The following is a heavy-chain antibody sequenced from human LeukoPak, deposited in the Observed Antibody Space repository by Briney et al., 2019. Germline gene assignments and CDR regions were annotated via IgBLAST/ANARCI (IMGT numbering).Heavy chain of an antibody. D-gene: IGHD3-10*01. CDR2: IYYSGST. J-gene: IGHJ5*02. CDR1: GGSISSYY. Sequence: SETLSLTCTVSGGSISSYYWSWIRQPPGKGLEWIGYIYYSGSTNYNPSLKSRVTISVDTSKNQFSLKLSSVTAADTAVYYCARVQRLWFGELLSWFDPWGQGTLVTVSS. CDR3: ARVQRLWFGELLSWFDP. V-gene: IGHV4-59*01.